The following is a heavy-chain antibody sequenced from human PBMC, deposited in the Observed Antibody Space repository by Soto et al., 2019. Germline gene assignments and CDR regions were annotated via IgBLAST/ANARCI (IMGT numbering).Heavy chain of an antibody. CDR2: ISISSSYI. CDR3: ARDTYFYGSGSYGP. J-gene: IGHJ5*02. D-gene: IGHD3-10*01. CDR1: GFTFNTYS. Sequence: PGGSLRLSCAASGFTFNTYSMNWVRQAPGKGLEWVSSISISSSYIYYADSVKGRFTISRGNAKNSLYLQMNSLRAEDTAVYYCARDTYFYGSGSYGPWGQGTLVTVSS. V-gene: IGHV3-21*01.